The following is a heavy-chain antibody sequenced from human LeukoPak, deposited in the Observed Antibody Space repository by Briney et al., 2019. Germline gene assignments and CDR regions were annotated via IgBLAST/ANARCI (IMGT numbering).Heavy chain of an antibody. CDR2: IHSNGYT. Sequence: SETLSLTCTVSGGSISGYYWSWIRQPPGQGLEWIAYIHSNGYTNYNPSLKSRVTISVDTSKNQFSLKVTSVTAADTAMYYCTKREGPMSGSYDYFDPWGQGALVTVS. V-gene: IGHV4-4*09. CDR3: TKREGPMSGSYDYFDP. CDR1: GGSISGYY. J-gene: IGHJ5*02. D-gene: IGHD1-26*01.